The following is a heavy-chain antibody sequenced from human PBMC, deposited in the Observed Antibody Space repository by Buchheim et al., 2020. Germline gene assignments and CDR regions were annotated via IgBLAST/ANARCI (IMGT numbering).Heavy chain of an antibody. J-gene: IGHJ4*02. D-gene: IGHD3-10*01. CDR1: GFTFSSYG. CDR2: ISYDGSNK. CDR3: AKATGTPGLWFGELSFDY. V-gene: IGHV3-30*18. Sequence: QVQLVESGGGVVQPGRSLRLSCVASGFTFSSYGMHWVRQAPGKGLEWVAVISYDGSNKYYADSVKGRFTISRDNSKNTLYLQMNSLRAEDTAVYYCAKATGTPGLWFGELSFDYWGQGTL.